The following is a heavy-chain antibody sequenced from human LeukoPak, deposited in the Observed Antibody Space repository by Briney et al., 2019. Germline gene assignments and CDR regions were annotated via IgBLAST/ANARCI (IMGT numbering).Heavy chain of an antibody. D-gene: IGHD6-13*01. J-gene: IGHJ5*02. Sequence: PGGSLRLSCAASGFTVSSNYMSWVRQAPGKGLEWVSVIYSGGSTYYADSVKGRFTISRDNSKNTLYLQMNSLRAEDTAVYYCARDRSSSSAAHWFDPWGQGTLVTVSS. CDR3: ARDRSSSSAAHWFDP. CDR1: GFTVSSNY. V-gene: IGHV3-53*01. CDR2: IYSGGST.